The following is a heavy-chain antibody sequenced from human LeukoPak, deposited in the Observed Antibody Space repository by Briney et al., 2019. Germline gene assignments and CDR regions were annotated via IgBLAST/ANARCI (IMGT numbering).Heavy chain of an antibody. Sequence: SETLSLTCSVSGYSISSGYYWGWVRQPPGRGPEWIGSIYHSGPTYYNPSLESRVTMSVDTSKNQFSLRLSSVTAADTAIYYCARSFRAAPALVGEVDPWGQGTLVTVSS. CDR3: ARSFRAAPALVGEVDP. V-gene: IGHV4-38-2*02. D-gene: IGHD3-10*01. CDR1: GYSISSGYY. J-gene: IGHJ5*02. CDR2: IYHSGPT.